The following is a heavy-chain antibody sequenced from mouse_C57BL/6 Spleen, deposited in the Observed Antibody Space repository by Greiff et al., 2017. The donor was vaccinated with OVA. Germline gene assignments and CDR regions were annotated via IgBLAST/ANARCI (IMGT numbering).Heavy chain of an antibody. CDR1: GYAFTNYL. Sequence: QVQLQQSGAELVRPGTSVKVSCKASGYAFTNYLIEWVKQRPGQGLEWIGVINPGSGGTNYNEKFKGKATLTADKSSSTAYMQLSSLTSEDSAVDFCARTGGGYGSSLDYWGQGTTLTVSS. V-gene: IGHV1-54*01. CDR3: ARTGGGYGSSLDY. CDR2: INPGSGGT. J-gene: IGHJ2*01. D-gene: IGHD1-1*01.